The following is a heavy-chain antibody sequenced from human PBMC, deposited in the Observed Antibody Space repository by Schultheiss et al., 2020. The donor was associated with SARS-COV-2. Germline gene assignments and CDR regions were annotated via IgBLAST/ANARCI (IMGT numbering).Heavy chain of an antibody. CDR1: GGSISSYY. D-gene: IGHD3-22*01. CDR2: IYYSGNT. J-gene: IGHJ3*02. Sequence: SETLSLTCTVSGGSISSYYWGWIRQPPGKGLEWIGSIYYSGNTYYNPSLKSRVTISVDTSKNQFSLKLSSVTAADTAVYYCARLGAVDYYYDDSGQGAFDIWGQGTMVTVSS. V-gene: IGHV4-39*01. CDR3: ARLGAVDYYYDDSGQGAFDI.